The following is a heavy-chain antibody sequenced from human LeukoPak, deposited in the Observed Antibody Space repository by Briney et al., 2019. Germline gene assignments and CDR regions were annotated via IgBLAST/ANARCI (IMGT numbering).Heavy chain of an antibody. CDR1: GFTFSSYW. V-gene: IGHV3-74*01. J-gene: IGHJ4*02. D-gene: IGHD6-19*01. Sequence: GGSLRLSCAASGFTFSSYWMHWVRHAPGKGLVWVSRINSDGRSIIYADSVKGRFTISRDNAKNTVYLQMNSLRAEDTAVYYCARVSSGWYAIDYWGQGTLVTVSS. CDR3: ARVSSGWYAIDY. CDR2: INSDGRSI.